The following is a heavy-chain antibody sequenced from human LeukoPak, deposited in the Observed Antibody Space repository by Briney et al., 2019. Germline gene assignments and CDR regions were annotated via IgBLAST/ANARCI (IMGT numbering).Heavy chain of an antibody. CDR3: AREYNWKQEGASDI. CDR2: ISSSGSTI. D-gene: IGHD1-20*01. V-gene: IGHV3-48*03. Sequence: GGSLRLSCAASGFTFSSYEMNWVRQAPGKGLGWVSYISSSGSTIYYADSVKGRFTISRDNAKNSLYLQMNSLRAEDTAVYYCAREYNWKQEGASDIWGQGTMVTVSS. J-gene: IGHJ3*02. CDR1: GFTFSSYE.